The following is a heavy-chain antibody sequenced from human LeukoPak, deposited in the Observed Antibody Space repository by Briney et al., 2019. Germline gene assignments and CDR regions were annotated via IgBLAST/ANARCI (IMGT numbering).Heavy chain of an antibody. CDR3: ARGYGPRTYYYDSSGYYWFDP. CDR1: GGSFSGYY. J-gene: IGHJ5*02. CDR2: INHSGST. D-gene: IGHD3-22*01. Sequence: PSETLSLTCAVYGGSFSGYYWSWIRQPPGKGLGWIGEINHSGSTNYNPSLKSRVTISVDTSKNQFSLKLSSVTAADTAVYYCARGYGPRTYYYDSSGYYWFDPWGQGTLVTVSS. V-gene: IGHV4-34*01.